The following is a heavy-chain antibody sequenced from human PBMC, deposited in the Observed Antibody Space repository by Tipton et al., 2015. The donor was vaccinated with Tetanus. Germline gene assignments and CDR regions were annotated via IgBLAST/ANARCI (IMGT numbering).Heavy chain of an antibody. CDR1: GGSFSTYI. J-gene: IGHJ4*02. CDR2: IIPVFGTI. Sequence: GAEVKRPGSSVKVSCKTSGGSFSTYITSWVRQAPGQGLEWMGGIIPVFGTITYAQRFQGRLSITADKSTNTAYMELSRLTSEDTAVYYCARSRGGTRVYYAIAFWGQGTLVTVSS. V-gene: IGHV1-69*06. D-gene: IGHD3-22*01. CDR3: ARSRGGTRVYYAIAF.